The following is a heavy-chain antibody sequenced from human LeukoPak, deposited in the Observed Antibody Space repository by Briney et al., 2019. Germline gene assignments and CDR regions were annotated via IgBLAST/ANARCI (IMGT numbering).Heavy chain of an antibody. V-gene: IGHV3-30*04. CDR3: AKSSTYHYYGMDV. Sequence: GGSLRLSCAASRFTFSSYAMHWVRQAPGKGLEWVAVISYDGTNKYYADSVKGRFTISRDNSKNTLSLQMNSLRVEDTAVYYCAKSSTYHYYGMDVWGQGTTVTVSS. CDR2: ISYDGTNK. D-gene: IGHD2-21*01. J-gene: IGHJ6*02. CDR1: RFTFSSYA.